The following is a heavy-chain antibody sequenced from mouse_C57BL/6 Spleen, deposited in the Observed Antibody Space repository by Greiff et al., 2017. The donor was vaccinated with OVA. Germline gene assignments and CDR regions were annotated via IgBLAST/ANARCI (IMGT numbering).Heavy chain of an antibody. CDR1: GFTFSSYA. CDR3: ARGGYDAMDY. D-gene: IGHD1-2*01. Sequence: EVNLVESGGGLVKPGGSLKLSCAASGFTFSSYAMSWVRQTPEKRLEWVATISDGGSYTYYPDNVKGRFTISRDNAKNNLYLQMSHLKSEDTAMYYCARGGYDAMDYWGQGTSVTVSS. CDR2: ISDGGSYT. V-gene: IGHV5-4*03. J-gene: IGHJ4*01.